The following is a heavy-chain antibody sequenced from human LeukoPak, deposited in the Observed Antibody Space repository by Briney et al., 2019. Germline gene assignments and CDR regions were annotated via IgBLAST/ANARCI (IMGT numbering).Heavy chain of an antibody. CDR2: IRFDGSNK. V-gene: IGHV3-30*02. Sequence: GGSLRLSCAASTLTFSGYGMHWVRQAPGKGLEWVAIIRFDGSNKYYADSVKGRFTISRDNSKNTPYLQMNSLRAEDTAVYYCAKDLDAYSYALSAYDIWGQGTMVTVSS. D-gene: IGHD5-18*01. CDR1: TLTFSGYG. J-gene: IGHJ3*02. CDR3: AKDLDAYSYALSAYDI.